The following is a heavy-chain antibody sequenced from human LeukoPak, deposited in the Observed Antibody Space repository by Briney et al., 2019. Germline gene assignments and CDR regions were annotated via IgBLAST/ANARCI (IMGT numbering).Heavy chain of an antibody. D-gene: IGHD3-22*01. Sequence: SQTLSLTCAISGDSVSSNSAAWNWIRQSPSRGLEWLGRTYYRSKWYNDYAVSVKSRITINPDTSKNQFSLQLNSVTPEDTAVYYCARDRPSTYDSSGYYYSHDAFDIWGQGTMVTVSS. CDR2: TYYRSKWYN. J-gene: IGHJ3*02. CDR1: GDSVSSNSAA. CDR3: ARDRPSTYDSSGYYYSHDAFDI. V-gene: IGHV6-1*01.